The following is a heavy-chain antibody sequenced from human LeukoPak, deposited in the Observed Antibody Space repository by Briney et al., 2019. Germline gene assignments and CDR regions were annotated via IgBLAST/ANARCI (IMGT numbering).Heavy chain of an antibody. CDR2: ISAYNGNT. J-gene: IGHJ4*02. V-gene: IGHV1-18*01. D-gene: IGHD1-14*01. CDR3: ARDQGSIILGYFDY. Sequence: ASVKVSCKASGYTFTNYGLNWVRQAPGQGLEWMGWISAYNGNTNYAQNLQGRFTMTTDTSTSTAYMELRSLRSDDTAVYYCARDQGSIILGYFDYWGQGTLVTVSS. CDR1: GYTFTNYG.